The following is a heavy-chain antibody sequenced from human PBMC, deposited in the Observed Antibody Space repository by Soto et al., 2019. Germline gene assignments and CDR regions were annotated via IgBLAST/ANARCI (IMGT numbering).Heavy chain of an antibody. D-gene: IGHD7-27*01. CDR2: INPDTGAT. V-gene: IGHV1-2*02. Sequence: APGQGLEWMGWINPDTGATNYAQNFQGKVTLTSDTSINTASLDLTSLTSDDTAVYYCARGDSGTGGWPLPYCDYWGQGTQVIVSS. J-gene: IGHJ4*01. CDR3: ARGDSGTGGWPLPYCDY.